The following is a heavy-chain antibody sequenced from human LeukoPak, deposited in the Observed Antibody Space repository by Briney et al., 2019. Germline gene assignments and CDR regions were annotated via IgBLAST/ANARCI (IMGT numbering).Heavy chain of an antibody. CDR2: IYHSGST. D-gene: IGHD3-22*01. J-gene: IGHJ3*02. V-gene: IGHV4-4*02. Sequence: PSETLSLTCAVSGGSISSSNWWSWVRQPPGKGLEWIGEIYHSGSTNYNPSLKSRVTISVDKSKNQFSLKLSSVTAADTAVYYCARAPMYYYDSSGSNAFDIWGQGTMVTVSS. CDR1: GGSISSSNW. CDR3: ARAPMYYYDSSGSNAFDI.